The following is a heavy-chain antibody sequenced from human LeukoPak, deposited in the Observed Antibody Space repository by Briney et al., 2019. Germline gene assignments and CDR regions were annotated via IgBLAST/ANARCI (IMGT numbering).Heavy chain of an antibody. V-gene: IGHV1-2*02. J-gene: IGHJ4*02. D-gene: IGHD3-10*01. CDR3: AILNYYGSGSYSDEIDY. Sequence: PNSGGTNYAQKFQGRVTMTRDTSISTAYMELSRLRSDDTAVYYCAILNYYGSGSYSDEIDYWGQGTLVTVSS. CDR2: PNSGGT.